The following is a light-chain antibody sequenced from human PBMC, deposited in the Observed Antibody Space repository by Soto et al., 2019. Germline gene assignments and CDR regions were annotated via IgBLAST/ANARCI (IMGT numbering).Light chain of an antibody. Sequence: QSVLTQPPSASGTPGQRVTISCSGSSSNIGTNTANWYQQLPGTAPRLLIYSTNQRPSRVPDRFSGSTSGTSASLAISGLQSDDEADYYCATWADSLNGWLFGGGTKVTVL. V-gene: IGLV1-44*01. J-gene: IGLJ3*02. CDR1: SSNIGTNT. CDR2: STN. CDR3: ATWADSLNGWL.